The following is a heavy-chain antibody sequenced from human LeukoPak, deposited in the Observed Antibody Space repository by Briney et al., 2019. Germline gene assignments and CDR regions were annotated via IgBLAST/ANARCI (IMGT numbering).Heavy chain of an antibody. CDR3: ATLLPGV. V-gene: IGHV3-74*01. D-gene: IGHD1-26*01. J-gene: IGHJ4*02. Sequence: PGGSLRLSCVASGFTISNYWMHWVCQAPGKGLVWVSRINSDGSITTYADSVKGRFTISRDNAKNTMYLQMNSLRDEDTAVYYCATLLPGVWGQGTLVTVSS. CDR2: INSDGSIT. CDR1: GFTISNYW.